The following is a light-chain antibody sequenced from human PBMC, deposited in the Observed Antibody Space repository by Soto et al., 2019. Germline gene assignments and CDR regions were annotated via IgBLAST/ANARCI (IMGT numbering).Light chain of an antibody. CDR1: SSDVGGYNY. CDR3: CSCTGSGTYV. CDR2: DVT. V-gene: IGLV2-11*01. Sequence: QSALTQPRSVSGSSGQSVTISCTGTSSDVGGYNYVSWFQQHPGITPKLMSYDVTKRPSWVPDRCSASESDNTSSLTISGLQAEDEADYYCCSCTGSGTYVFGTRAKV. J-gene: IGLJ1*01.